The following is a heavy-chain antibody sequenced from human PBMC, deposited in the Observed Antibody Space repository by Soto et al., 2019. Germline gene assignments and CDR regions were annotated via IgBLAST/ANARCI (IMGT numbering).Heavy chain of an antibody. CDR3: ARGLVRAVAFYYYGMDV. Sequence: QVQLVQSGAEVKKPGSSVKVSCKASGGTFSSYVISWVRQAPGQGLEWMGGIIPIFGTANYAQKFQGRVTITADKSTSTAYMELSSLRSEDTAVYYCARGLVRAVAFYYYGMDVWGQGTTVTVSS. J-gene: IGHJ6*02. V-gene: IGHV1-69*06. CDR1: GGTFSSYV. D-gene: IGHD6-19*01. CDR2: IIPIFGTA.